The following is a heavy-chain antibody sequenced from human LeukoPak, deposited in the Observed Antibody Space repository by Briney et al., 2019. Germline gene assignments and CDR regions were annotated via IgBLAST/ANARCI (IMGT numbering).Heavy chain of an antibody. CDR1: GYTFTSYD. Sequence: ASVKVSCKASGYTFTSYDINWVRQATGQGLEWMGWMNPNSGNTGYAQKFQGRVTITRNTSISTAYMELSSLRSEDTAVYYCARAFRPEGRDDFWSGYYISPLFAYYYYYMDVWGKGTTVTVSS. D-gene: IGHD3-3*01. J-gene: IGHJ6*03. CDR3: ARAFRPEGRDDFWSGYYISPLFAYYYYYMDV. V-gene: IGHV1-8*03. CDR2: MNPNSGNT.